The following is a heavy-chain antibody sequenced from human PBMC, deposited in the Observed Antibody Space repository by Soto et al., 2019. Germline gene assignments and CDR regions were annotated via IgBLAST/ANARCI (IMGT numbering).Heavy chain of an antibody. Sequence: QVQLVQSGAEVKKPGASVKVSCKASGYTFTSYAMHWVRQAPGQRLEWMGWINAGNGNTKYSQKFQGRVTITRDTSASTAYMELSSLRSEDTAVYHCARALQITIFGVASPSNYWGQGTLVTVSS. D-gene: IGHD3-3*01. J-gene: IGHJ4*02. V-gene: IGHV1-3*01. CDR3: ARALQITIFGVASPSNY. CDR2: INAGNGNT. CDR1: GYTFTSYA.